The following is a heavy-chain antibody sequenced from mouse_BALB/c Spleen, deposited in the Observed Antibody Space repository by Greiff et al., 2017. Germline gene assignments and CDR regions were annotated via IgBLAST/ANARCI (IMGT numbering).Heavy chain of an antibody. CDR2: INPGSGGT. CDR3: ARSYYYGSSPY. CDR1: GYAFTNYL. D-gene: IGHD1-1*01. Sequence: VKLLESGAELVRPGTSVKVSCKASGYAFTNYLIEWVKQRPGQGLEWIGVINPGSGGTNYNEKFKGKATLTADKSSSTAYMQLSSLTSDDSAVYFCARSYYYGSSPYWGQGTTLTVSS. J-gene: IGHJ2*01. V-gene: IGHV1-54*01.